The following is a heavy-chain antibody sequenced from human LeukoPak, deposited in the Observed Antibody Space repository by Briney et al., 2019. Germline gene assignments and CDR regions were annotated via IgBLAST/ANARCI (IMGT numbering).Heavy chain of an antibody. J-gene: IGHJ4*01. CDR3: ARDRGAYWGGDCYLGFDY. D-gene: IGHD2-21*02. CDR2: VAGSSGYI. V-gene: IGHV3-21*01. Sequence: GGSLRLSCAASGFTFSSYTMNWGRQAPGQGLEWVSSVAGSSGYISYADSVKGRFTISRDNAKKSLYLQMTSLTAEDTAVYYCARDRGAYWGGDCYLGFDYWGRGTLVTVSS. CDR1: GFTFSSYT.